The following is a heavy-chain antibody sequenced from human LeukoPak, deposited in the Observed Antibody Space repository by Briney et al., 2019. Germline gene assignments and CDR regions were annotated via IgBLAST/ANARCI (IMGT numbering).Heavy chain of an antibody. J-gene: IGHJ5*02. CDR2: IYYSGST. Sequence: SETLSLTCTVSDGSISSSSYYWGWVRQPPGKGLEWIGSIYYSGSTNYNPSLKSRVTISADTPKNQFSLRLTSVTAADTAVYYCARGRVQYYFGSGSQGWFDPWGQGTLVTVSS. V-gene: IGHV4-39*07. CDR1: DGSISSSSYY. CDR3: ARGRVQYYFGSGSQGWFDP. D-gene: IGHD3-10*01.